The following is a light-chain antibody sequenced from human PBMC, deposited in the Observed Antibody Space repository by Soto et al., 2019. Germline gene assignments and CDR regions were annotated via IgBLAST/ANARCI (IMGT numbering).Light chain of an antibody. Sequence: DIQMTQSPSTLSASVVDRVTITCRASQSISSWLAWYQQKPGKAPKLLIYDSSSLESGVPSRFSGSGSGAESTLTISGLQLDDFASYCCQQYNSYSRTFGQGTKVEIK. J-gene: IGKJ1*01. CDR3: QQYNSYSRT. V-gene: IGKV1-5*01. CDR2: DSS. CDR1: QSISSW.